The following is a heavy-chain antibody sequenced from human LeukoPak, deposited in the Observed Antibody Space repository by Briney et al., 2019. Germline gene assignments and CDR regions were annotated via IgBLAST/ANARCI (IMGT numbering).Heavy chain of an antibody. D-gene: IGHD3-22*01. CDR1: GFTFDDYG. CDR2: INWNGGST. Sequence: GGSLRLSCAASGFTFDDYGMSWVRQAPGKGLEWVSGINWNGGSTGYADSVKGRFTISRDNAKNSLYLQMNSLRAEDTALYHCARESYDSSGYYSDYWGQGTLVTVSS. J-gene: IGHJ4*02. CDR3: ARESYDSSGYYSDY. V-gene: IGHV3-20*01.